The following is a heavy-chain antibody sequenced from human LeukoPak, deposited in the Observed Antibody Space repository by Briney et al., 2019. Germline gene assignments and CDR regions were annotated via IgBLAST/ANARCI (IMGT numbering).Heavy chain of an antibody. D-gene: IGHD4-23*01. J-gene: IGHJ4*02. CDR2: FDPEDGET. CDR3: ATYRGFYGGNSEYYFDY. CDR1: GYTLTELS. Sequence: ASVKVSCKVSGYTLTELSMHWVRQAPGKGLEWMGGFDPEDGETIYAQKFQGRVTMTEDTSTDTAYMELSSLRSEDTAVYYCATYRGFYGGNSEYYFDYWGQGTLVTVSS. V-gene: IGHV1-24*01.